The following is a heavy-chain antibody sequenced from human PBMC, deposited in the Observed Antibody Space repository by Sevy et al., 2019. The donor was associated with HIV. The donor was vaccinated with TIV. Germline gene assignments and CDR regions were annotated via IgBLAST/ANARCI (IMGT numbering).Heavy chain of an antibody. J-gene: IGHJ4*02. CDR3: AREGCSKPHDY. D-gene: IGHD2-2*01. Sequence: GGSLRLSCAASGFTFSNYAMSWVRQAPGKGLEWVSTFSFVCGKINYADSVKGRFTISRDNSKNTLYLQMNRLRAEDTALYYCAREGCSKPHDYWGQGTLVTVSS. CDR2: FSFVCGKI. CDR1: GFTFSNYA. V-gene: IGHV3-23*01.